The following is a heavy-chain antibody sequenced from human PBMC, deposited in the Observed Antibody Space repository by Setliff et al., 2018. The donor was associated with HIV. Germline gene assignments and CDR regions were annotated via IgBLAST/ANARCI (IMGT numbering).Heavy chain of an antibody. V-gene: IGHV3-7*03. Sequence: GGSLRLSCAASGFTFNSYTMNWVRQAPGKGLEWVANIKQDGSEKYYVDSVKGRFTISRDNAKNSLYLQMSSLRAEDTAVYYCVKGYTSTWGPFDYWGQGTLVTVSS. CDR3: VKGYTSTWGPFDY. J-gene: IGHJ4*02. D-gene: IGHD6-13*01. CDR2: IKQDGSEK. CDR1: GFTFNSYT.